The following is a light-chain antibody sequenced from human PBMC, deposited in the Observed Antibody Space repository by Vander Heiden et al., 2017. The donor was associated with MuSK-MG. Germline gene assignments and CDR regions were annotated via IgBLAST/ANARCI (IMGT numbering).Light chain of an antibody. Sequence: DIQMTQSPSSLSASVGDRVTITCQASQDINNYVNWYQQKPGKVPKLLIFDASNLHTGVPARFSGSGSGTDFTFTINSLQPEDFATYHCQQDDKVPHTFGQGTMLEIK. CDR1: QDINNY. CDR2: DAS. V-gene: IGKV1-33*01. J-gene: IGKJ2*01. CDR3: QQDDKVPHT.